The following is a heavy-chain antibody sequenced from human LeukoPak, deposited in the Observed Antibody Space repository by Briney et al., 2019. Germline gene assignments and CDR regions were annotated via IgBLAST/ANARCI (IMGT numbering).Heavy chain of an antibody. CDR2: ISAYNGNT. CDR1: GYTFTSYG. CDR3: ASVVGFEWPGGWFDP. V-gene: IGHV1-18*01. D-gene: IGHD3-3*01. J-gene: IGHJ5*02. Sequence: ASVKVSCKASGYTFTSYGISWVRQAPGQGLEWMGWISAYNGNTNYAQKLQGRVTMTTDTSTSTAYMELRSLRSDDTAVYYCASVVGFEWPGGWFDPWGQGTLVTVSS.